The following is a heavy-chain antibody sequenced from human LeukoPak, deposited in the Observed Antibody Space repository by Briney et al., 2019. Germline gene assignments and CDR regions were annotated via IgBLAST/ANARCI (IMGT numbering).Heavy chain of an antibody. CDR3: ARATSRYFDWLPHFDY. J-gene: IGHJ4*02. V-gene: IGHV3-21*01. CDR1: GFTFSSYS. D-gene: IGHD3-9*01. Sequence: GGSLRLSCAASGFTFSSYSMNWVRQAPGKGLEWVSSISSSSSYIYYADSVKGRFTISRDNAKNSLYLQMNSLRAEDTAVYYCARATSRYFDWLPHFDYWGQGTLVTVSS. CDR2: ISSSSSYI.